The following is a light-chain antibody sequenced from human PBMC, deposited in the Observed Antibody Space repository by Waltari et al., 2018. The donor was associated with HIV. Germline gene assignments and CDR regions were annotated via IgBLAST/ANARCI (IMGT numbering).Light chain of an antibody. J-gene: IGLJ2*01. V-gene: IGLV1-44*01. Sequence: SVLTQPPSASETPGQRVPISCSGTSPNIGRNTIKWYQQLPGKAPELLIYSNRQRPSGVPDPFSGSKSHASASLAISGLQSDDEADYYCATWDDSLHALVFGGGTKLTVL. CDR3: ATWDDSLHALV. CDR2: SNR. CDR1: SPNIGRNT.